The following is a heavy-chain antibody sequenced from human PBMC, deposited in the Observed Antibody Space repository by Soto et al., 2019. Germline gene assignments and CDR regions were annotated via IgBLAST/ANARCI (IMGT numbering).Heavy chain of an antibody. Sequence: EVQLLESGGGLVQPGGSLRLSCAASGFTFSSYAMSWVRQAPGKGLEWVSGISSGGASTYYADSVKGRFTVSRDKSKNTLFLQMNSLRAEDTALYYCARIPPASSSYAIPGFQWYFDLWGRGTLVTVSS. V-gene: IGHV3-23*01. CDR3: ARIPPASSSYAIPGFQWYFDL. CDR2: ISSGGAST. J-gene: IGHJ2*01. CDR1: GFTFSSYA. D-gene: IGHD2-2*01.